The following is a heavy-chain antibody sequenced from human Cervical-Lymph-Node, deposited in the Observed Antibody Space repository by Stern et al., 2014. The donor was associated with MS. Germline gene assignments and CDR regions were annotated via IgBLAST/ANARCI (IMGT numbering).Heavy chain of an antibody. CDR1: GYTFTSYA. Sequence: QVQLMQSGAEVKKPGASVTISCKASGYTFTSYAIHWVRQAPGQRLEWMGWITPGNGNTRYSQKFQDRVTITRDTSASTAYVEMSGLRSEGTAVYYCARSIAGYGDFYHGAFDIWGQGTVVTVSS. V-gene: IGHV1-3*01. D-gene: IGHD4-17*01. CDR3: ARSIAGYGDFYHGAFDI. J-gene: IGHJ3*02. CDR2: ITPGNGNT.